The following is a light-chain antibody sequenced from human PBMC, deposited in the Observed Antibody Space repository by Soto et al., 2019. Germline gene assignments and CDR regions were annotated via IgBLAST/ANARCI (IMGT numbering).Light chain of an antibody. CDR2: GAS. V-gene: IGKV1-12*01. J-gene: IGKJ5*01. Sequence: FHMTQSTSYVSASVGYTVTITCRASQGITSWLAWYQQKKGKAPKLLIYGASSLQSGVPSRFSGSRYGTDFNLTISSLQTEDFATYDCQQANSFPPTFGQVTRLEI. CDR1: QGITSW. CDR3: QQANSFPPT.